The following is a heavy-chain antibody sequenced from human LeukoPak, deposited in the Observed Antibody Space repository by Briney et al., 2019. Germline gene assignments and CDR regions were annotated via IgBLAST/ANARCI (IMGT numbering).Heavy chain of an antibody. CDR1: GFTFSSYA. V-gene: IGHV3-23*01. J-gene: IGHJ3*02. Sequence: GGSLRLSCAASGFTFSSYAMIWVRQAPGKGLEWVSAISVSGEYTYYADSVKGRFTISRDNSKNTLYLQMNSLRAEDTAVYYCARSVYGSGSFSPRDAFDIWGQGTMVTVSS. CDR3: ARSVYGSGSFSPRDAFDI. CDR2: ISVSGEYT. D-gene: IGHD3-10*01.